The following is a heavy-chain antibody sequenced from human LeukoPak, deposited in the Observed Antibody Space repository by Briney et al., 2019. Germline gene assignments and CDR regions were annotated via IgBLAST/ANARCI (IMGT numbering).Heavy chain of an antibody. CDR1: GFTLSSYA. CDR3: AKSLYGGCDY. Sequence: LAGGPLRLPCAPSGFTLSSYAVRWVRQARGEALEWVSGVNGNGGSTSYADSVKGRFTISRDNSKNTVYLQMNSLRVEDTAVYYCAKSLYGGCDYWGQGTVVTVSS. J-gene: IGHJ4*02. CDR2: VNGNGGST. D-gene: IGHD3-16*02. V-gene: IGHV3-23*01.